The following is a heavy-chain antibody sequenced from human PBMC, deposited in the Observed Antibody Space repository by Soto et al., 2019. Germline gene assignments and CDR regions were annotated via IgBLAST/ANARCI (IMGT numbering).Heavy chain of an antibody. Sequence: PGGSLRLSCAAAGFNFTNYWMHWIRQAKGKGLVWVSRINGDGSNAFYADSVKGRFTISRDNAKDTVYLQMNSLRAEDTAIYYCARGIQYRYGMDVWGQGTTVTVSS. J-gene: IGHJ6*02. CDR3: ARGIQYRYGMDV. CDR2: INGDGSNA. V-gene: IGHV3-74*01. CDR1: GFNFTNYW. D-gene: IGHD4-4*01.